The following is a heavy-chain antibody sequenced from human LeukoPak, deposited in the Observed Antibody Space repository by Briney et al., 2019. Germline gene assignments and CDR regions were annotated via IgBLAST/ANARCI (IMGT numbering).Heavy chain of an antibody. CDR3: ARGDY. CDR1: GYTFTTYD. V-gene: IGHV1-8*01. Sequence: GASVKVSCKASGYTFTTYDINWVRQATGQGLEWMGFMSPNNGNTGYAQKFQGRVTMTRTTSITTAYMELSNLRSEDTAVYYCARGDYWGQGTLVTVSS. CDR2: MSPNNGNT. J-gene: IGHJ4*02.